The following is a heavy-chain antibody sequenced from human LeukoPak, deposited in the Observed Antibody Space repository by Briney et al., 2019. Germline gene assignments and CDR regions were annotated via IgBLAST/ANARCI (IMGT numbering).Heavy chain of an antibody. CDR2: ISAYNGNT. D-gene: IGHD2-2*03. CDR1: GYTFTSYG. V-gene: IGHV1-18*01. J-gene: IGHJ4*02. Sequence: ASVKVSCKASGYTFTSYGISWVRQAPGQGLEGMGWISAYNGNTNYAQKLQGRVTMTTDTSTSTAYMELRSLRSDDTAVYYCARETLDIVVVPAGKGTYFDYWGQGTLVTVSS. CDR3: ARETLDIVVVPAGKGTYFDY.